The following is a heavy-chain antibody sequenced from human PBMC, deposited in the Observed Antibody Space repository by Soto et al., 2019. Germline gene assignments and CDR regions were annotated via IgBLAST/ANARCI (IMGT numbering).Heavy chain of an antibody. Sequence: ASVKVSCKASGYTFTGYYMHWVRQAPGQRLEWTGWINPNSGRTNYAQKFQGWVTMTRDTSISTAYMELSRLRSDDTAVYYCARDYGDYFDDWGQGTLVTVSS. CDR1: GYTFTGYY. CDR3: ARDYGDYFDD. J-gene: IGHJ4*02. V-gene: IGHV1-2*04. D-gene: IGHD4-17*01. CDR2: INPNSGRT.